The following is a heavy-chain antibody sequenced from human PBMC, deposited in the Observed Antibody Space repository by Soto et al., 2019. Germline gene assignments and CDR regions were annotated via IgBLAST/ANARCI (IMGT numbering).Heavy chain of an antibody. CDR1: GFTFSSYA. Sequence: GGSLRLSCAASGFTFSSYAMNWVRQAPGKGLEWVALISYDGSNKYYADSVRGRFTSSRDSSTNTLFLQMNSLRAADTAVYYCGRCTSTSCHLGSDYWGQGTLGTVSS. V-gene: IGHV3-30-3*01. D-gene: IGHD2-2*01. CDR3: GRCTSTSCHLGSDY. J-gene: IGHJ4*02. CDR2: ISYDGSNK.